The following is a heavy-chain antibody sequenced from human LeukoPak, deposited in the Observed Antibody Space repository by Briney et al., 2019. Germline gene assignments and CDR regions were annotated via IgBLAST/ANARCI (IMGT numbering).Heavy chain of an antibody. CDR3: AKSRTTVTSSFDC. J-gene: IGHJ4*02. D-gene: IGHD4-17*01. CDR2: ISASAAAK. Sequence: GGSLRLSCVASGFAFSSYAMSWVCQAPGKGLEWVSAISASAAAKVDAGSVRGRFTISRDNSKNTLYLEMNSLRADDTAVYYCAKSRTTVTSSFDCWGQGTLVTVSS. V-gene: IGHV3-23*01. CDR1: GFAFSSYA.